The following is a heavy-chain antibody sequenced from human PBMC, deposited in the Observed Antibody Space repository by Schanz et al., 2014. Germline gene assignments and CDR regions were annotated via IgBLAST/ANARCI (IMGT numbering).Heavy chain of an antibody. D-gene: IGHD6-19*01. V-gene: IGHV1-46*01. CDR2: INPTGGNT. J-gene: IGHJ4*02. Sequence: QVLLVQSGAEVEKPGASVKVSCKASGYTFTNFYIHWVRQAPGQGFEWMGMINPTGGNTIYAQKFQGRVTMTRDTSTSTVYMELSRLRSEDTALYYCARDPAVAGPFDYWGQGTLVTVSS. CDR3: ARDPAVAGPFDY. CDR1: GYTFTNFY.